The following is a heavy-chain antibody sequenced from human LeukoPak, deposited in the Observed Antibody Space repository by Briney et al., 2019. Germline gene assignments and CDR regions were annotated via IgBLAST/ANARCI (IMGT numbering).Heavy chain of an antibody. CDR1: GFTFSSYE. CDR3: AREIQAPGKTLDY. V-gene: IGHV3-48*03. Sequence: GGSLRLSCAASGFTFSSYEMNWVRQAPGKGLEWVSYISSSGSTIYYADSVKGRFTISRDNAKNSLYLQMNSLRAEDTAIYYCAREIQAPGKTLDYWGQGALVTVPS. CDR2: ISSSGSTI. J-gene: IGHJ4*02.